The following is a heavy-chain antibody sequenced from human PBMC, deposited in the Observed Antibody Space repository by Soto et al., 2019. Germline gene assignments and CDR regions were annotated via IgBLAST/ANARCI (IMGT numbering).Heavy chain of an antibody. D-gene: IGHD3-16*01. CDR2: IGVTGDT. V-gene: IGHV3-13*01. Sequence: EVQLVESGGDLVQPGGSLKLSCGISGFTLSSYDMHWVRQTPGKGLEWVSSIGVTGDTYYLDSVRGRFTISRENARDSVYLQMNSLRAEDTAVYFCAREFCRGGVCYGWYYLDHWGQGTLVTVSA. CDR1: GFTLSSYD. J-gene: IGHJ4*02. CDR3: AREFCRGGVCYGWYYLDH.